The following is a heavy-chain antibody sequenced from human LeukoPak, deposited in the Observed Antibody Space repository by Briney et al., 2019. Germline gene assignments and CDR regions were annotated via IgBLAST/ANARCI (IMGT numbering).Heavy chain of an antibody. Sequence: GGSLRLSCAASGFTLGRYWMHWFRQAPGTGLVWVARSNSDGKITDYADSVRGRFTTSRDNTKNTVYLQMSSLRAEDTGVYYCARDHHDFWSGYPNYWGQGTLVIVAS. CDR3: ARDHHDFWSGYPNY. V-gene: IGHV3-74*01. J-gene: IGHJ4*02. D-gene: IGHD3-3*01. CDR2: SNSDGKIT. CDR1: GFTLGRYW.